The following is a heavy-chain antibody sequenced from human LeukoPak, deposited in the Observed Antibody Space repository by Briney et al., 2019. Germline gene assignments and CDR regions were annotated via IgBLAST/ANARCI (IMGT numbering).Heavy chain of an antibody. V-gene: IGHV3-53*01. Sequence: GRSLRLSCAASGFTFSSYGMHWVRQAPGKGLEWVSFICSGGATYYADSVRGRFTISRDSSKNTLYLQMNSLRVEDTAVYYCARVPGYSWGQGTLVTVSS. J-gene: IGHJ4*02. D-gene: IGHD6-13*01. CDR2: ICSGGAT. CDR1: GFTFSSYG. CDR3: ARVPGYS.